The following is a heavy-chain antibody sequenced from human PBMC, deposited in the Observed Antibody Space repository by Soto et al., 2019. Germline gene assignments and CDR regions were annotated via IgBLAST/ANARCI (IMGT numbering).Heavy chain of an antibody. CDR1: GFTFSSYA. CDR2: ISGSGGST. D-gene: IGHD6-13*01. V-gene: IGHV3-23*01. CDR3: AKVCEQQLGEGSVDY. J-gene: IGHJ4*02. Sequence: EVQLLESGGGLVQPGGSLRLSCAASGFTFSSYAMSWVRQAPGKGLEWVSAISGSGGSTYYADSVKGRFTISRDNSKNTLYLQMSSLRAEDTAVYYCAKVCEQQLGEGSVDYWGPGTLVSVSS.